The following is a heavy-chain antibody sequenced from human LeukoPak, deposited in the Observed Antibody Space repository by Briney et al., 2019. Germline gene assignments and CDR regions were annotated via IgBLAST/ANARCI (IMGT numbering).Heavy chain of an antibody. CDR2: INHSGST. D-gene: IGHD2-2*02. J-gene: IGHJ5*02. CDR3: ARARGGYCSSTSCHKRNLGFDP. V-gene: IGHV4-30-2*01. CDR1: GGSISSGGYY. Sequence: SQTLSLTCTVSGGSISSGGYYWSWIRQPPGKGLEWIGEINHSGSTNYNPSLKSRVTISVDTSKSQFSLKLSSVTAADTAVYYCARARGGYCSSTSCHKRNLGFDPWGQGTLVTVSS.